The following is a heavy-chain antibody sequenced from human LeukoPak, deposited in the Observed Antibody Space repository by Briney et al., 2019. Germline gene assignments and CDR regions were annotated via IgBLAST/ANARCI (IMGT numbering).Heavy chain of an antibody. Sequence: PGGSLRLSCAASGFIFRSYEMNWVRQAPGKGLEWVSYISSSGSTIYYADSVKGRFTISRDNAKNSLYLQMNSLRAEDTAVYYCARDVSPYYYDSSGYYCWFDPWGQGTLVTVSS. D-gene: IGHD3-22*01. V-gene: IGHV3-48*03. J-gene: IGHJ5*02. CDR2: ISSSGSTI. CDR1: GFIFRSYE. CDR3: ARDVSPYYYDSSGYYCWFDP.